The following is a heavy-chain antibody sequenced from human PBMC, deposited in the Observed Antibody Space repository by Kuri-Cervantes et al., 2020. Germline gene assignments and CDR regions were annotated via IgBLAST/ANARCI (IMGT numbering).Heavy chain of an antibody. CDR2: ISYDGSNK. CDR3: ARDPSP. Sequence: LSLTCAASGFTFSSYGMHWVRQAPGKGLEWVAVISYDGSNKYYADSVKGRFTISRDNSKNTLYLQMNSLRAEDTAVYYCARDPSPWGQGTLVTVSS. CDR1: GFTFSSYG. V-gene: IGHV3-30*03. J-gene: IGHJ5*02.